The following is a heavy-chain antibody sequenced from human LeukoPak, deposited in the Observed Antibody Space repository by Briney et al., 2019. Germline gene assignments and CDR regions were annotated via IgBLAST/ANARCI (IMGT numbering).Heavy chain of an antibody. Sequence: PSETLSLTCTVSGGSISSGDYYWSWIRQPPGKGLEWIGYIYYSGSTNYNPSLKSRVTISVDTSKNQFSLKLSSVTAADTAVYYCARDFHDSSGPWFDPWGQGTLVTVSS. CDR1: GGSISSGDYY. CDR2: IYYSGST. D-gene: IGHD3-22*01. CDR3: ARDFHDSSGPWFDP. V-gene: IGHV4-61*08. J-gene: IGHJ5*02.